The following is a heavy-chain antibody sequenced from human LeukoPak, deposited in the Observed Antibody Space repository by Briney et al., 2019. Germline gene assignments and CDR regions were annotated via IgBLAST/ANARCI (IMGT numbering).Heavy chain of an antibody. J-gene: IGHJ4*02. CDR1: GASIRSGDYY. CDR3: ARGGYSYGI. V-gene: IGHV4-30-4*01. CDR2: IYDSGST. Sequence: SVTLSLACTVSGASIRSGDYYWSWIRQPPGKGLEWIGYIYDSGSTYYDPSLKSRITISVDTSENRFSLKLSSVTAADTAVYYCARGGYSYGIWGQGTLVTVSS. D-gene: IGHD5-18*01.